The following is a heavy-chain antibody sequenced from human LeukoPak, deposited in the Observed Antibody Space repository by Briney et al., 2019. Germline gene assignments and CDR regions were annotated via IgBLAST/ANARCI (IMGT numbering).Heavy chain of an antibody. V-gene: IGHV3-30*02. CDR1: GFTFSSYG. CDR2: IRYDGSNK. CDR3: AKEFIAARWGASFWFDP. D-gene: IGHD6-13*01. Sequence: GGSLRLSCAASGFTFSSYGMHWVRQAPGKGLEWVAFIRYDGSNKYYADSVKGRFTISRDNSKNTLYLQMNSLRAEDTAVYYCAKEFIAARWGASFWFDPWGQGTLVTVSS. J-gene: IGHJ5*02.